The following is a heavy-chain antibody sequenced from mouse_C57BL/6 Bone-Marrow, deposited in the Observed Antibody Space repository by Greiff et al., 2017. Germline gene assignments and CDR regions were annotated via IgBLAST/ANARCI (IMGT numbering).Heavy chain of an antibody. CDR3: ARDRITTYFDY. J-gene: IGHJ2*01. V-gene: IGHV1-80*01. Sequence: VQRVESGAELVKPGASVKISCKASGYAFSSYWMNWVKQRPGKGLEWIGQIYPGDGDTNYNGKFKGKATLTADKSSSTAYMQLSSLTSEDSAVYFCARDRITTYFDYWGQGTTLTVSS. CDR2: IYPGDGDT. CDR1: GYAFSSYW. D-gene: IGHD1-1*01.